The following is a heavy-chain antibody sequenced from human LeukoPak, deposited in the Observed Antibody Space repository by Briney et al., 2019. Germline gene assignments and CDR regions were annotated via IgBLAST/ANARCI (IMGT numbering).Heavy chain of an antibody. D-gene: IGHD3-3*01. CDR1: GGSFSGYY. CDR3: ARSKTDFWSPYYFDY. V-gene: IGHV4-34*01. Sequence: SETLSLTCAVYGGSFSGYYWSWIRHPPGKGLEWIGEINHSGSTNYNTSLKSRVTISVDTSKNQFSLKLSSVTAADTAVYYCARSKTDFWSPYYFDYWGQGTLVTVSS. J-gene: IGHJ4*02. CDR2: INHSGST.